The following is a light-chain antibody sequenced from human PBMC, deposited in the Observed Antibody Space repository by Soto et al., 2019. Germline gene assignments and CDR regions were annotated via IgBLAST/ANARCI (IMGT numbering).Light chain of an antibody. J-gene: IGKJ2*01. V-gene: IGKV3-15*01. CDR2: SAF. Sequence: EVVMTQSPATLSVFPGERVTLSCRASQSVSSSLAWYQQKPGQAPRLLIYSAFTRARGTPARFSGSGSGTEFTLTISSLEYEDFAVYYCQQYINGFTFGQGTKLEIK. CDR3: QQYINGFT. CDR1: QSVSSS.